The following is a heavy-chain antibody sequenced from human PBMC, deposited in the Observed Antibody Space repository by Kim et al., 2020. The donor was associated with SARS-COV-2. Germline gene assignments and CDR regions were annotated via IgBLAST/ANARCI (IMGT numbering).Heavy chain of an antibody. J-gene: IGHJ4*02. D-gene: IGHD4-17*01. CDR3: ARLLDYGDYEPFDY. Sequence: SVKVSCKASGGTFSSYTISWVRQAPGQGLEWMGRIIPILGIANYAQKFQGRVTITADKSTSTAYMELSSLRSEDTAVYYCARLLDYGDYEPFDYWGQGTLVTVSS. V-gene: IGHV1-69*02. CDR1: GGTFSSYT. CDR2: IIPILGIA.